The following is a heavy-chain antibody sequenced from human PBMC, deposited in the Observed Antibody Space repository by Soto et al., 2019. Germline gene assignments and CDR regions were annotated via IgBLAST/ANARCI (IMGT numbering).Heavy chain of an antibody. CDR1: GCSISSGDYY. V-gene: IGHV4-30-4*01. Sequence: SETLSLTCTVSGCSISSGDYYWSWIRQPPGKGLEWIGYIYYSGSTYYNPSLKSRVTISVDTSKNQFSLKLSSVTAADTAVYYCARTDTAMTLPFDYWGQGTLVTVSS. CDR3: ARTDTAMTLPFDY. D-gene: IGHD5-18*01. J-gene: IGHJ4*02. CDR2: IYYSGST.